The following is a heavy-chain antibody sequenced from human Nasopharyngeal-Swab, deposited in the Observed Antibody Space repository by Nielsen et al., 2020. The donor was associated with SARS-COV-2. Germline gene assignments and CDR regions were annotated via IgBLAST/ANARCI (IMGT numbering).Heavy chain of an antibody. CDR2: INHSGST. J-gene: IGHJ4*02. D-gene: IGHD2-21*02. V-gene: IGHV4-34*01. CDR1: GGSFNGYY. Sequence: GSLRLSCAVYGGSFNGYYWSWIRQPPGKGLEWTGEINHSGSTNYNPSLKSRVTISVDTSKNQFSLKLSSVTAADTAVYYCASYCGGDCYAFDYWGQGTLVTVSS. CDR3: ASYCGGDCYAFDY.